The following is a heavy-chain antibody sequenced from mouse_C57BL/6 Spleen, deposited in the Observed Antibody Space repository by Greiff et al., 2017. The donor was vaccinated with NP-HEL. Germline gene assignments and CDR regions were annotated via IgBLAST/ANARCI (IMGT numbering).Heavy chain of an antibody. Sequence: QVQLQQPGAELVKPGASVKLSCKASGYTFTSYWMQWVKQRPGQGLEWIGEIDPSDSYTNYNQKFKGKATLTVDTSSSTAYMQRSSLTSEDSAVYYCVRSVDGWCAYWGQGTLVTVSA. J-gene: IGHJ3*01. V-gene: IGHV1-50*01. D-gene: IGHD2-3*01. CDR3: VRSVDGWCAY. CDR1: GYTFTSYW. CDR2: IDPSDSYT.